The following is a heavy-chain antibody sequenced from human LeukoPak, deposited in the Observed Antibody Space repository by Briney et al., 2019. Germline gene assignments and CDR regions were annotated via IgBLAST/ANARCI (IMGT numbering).Heavy chain of an antibody. Sequence: PSETLSLTCTVSGGSISSYYWSWIRQPPGKGLEWIGYIYYSGSTNYNPSLKSRVTISVDTSKNQFSPKLSSVTAADTAVYYCAGGYSYGSTYYYMDVWGKGTTVTISS. D-gene: IGHD5-18*01. J-gene: IGHJ6*03. V-gene: IGHV4-59*01. CDR2: IYYSGST. CDR1: GGSISSYY. CDR3: AGGYSYGSTYYYMDV.